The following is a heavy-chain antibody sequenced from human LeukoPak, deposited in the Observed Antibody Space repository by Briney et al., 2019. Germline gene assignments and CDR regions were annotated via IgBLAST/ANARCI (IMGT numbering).Heavy chain of an antibody. CDR1: GGSISSYY. J-gene: IGHJ5*02. CDR3: ARGSIVVVPVKGTWFDP. Sequence: PSETLSLTCTVSGGSISSYYWSWIRQPAGKGLEWIGRIYTSGSTNYNPSLKSRVTISVDTSKNQFSLKLSSVTAADTAVYYCARGSIVVVPVKGTWFDPWGQGTLVTVSS. CDR2: IYTSGST. V-gene: IGHV4-4*07. D-gene: IGHD2-2*01.